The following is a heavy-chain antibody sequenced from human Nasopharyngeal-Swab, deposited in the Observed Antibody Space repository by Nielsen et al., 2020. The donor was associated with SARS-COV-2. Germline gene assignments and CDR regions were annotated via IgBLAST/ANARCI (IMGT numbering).Heavy chain of an antibody. D-gene: IGHD1-1*01. V-gene: IGHV7-4-1*02. CDR1: VYTFTRNV. Sequence: SVNVSRKASVYTFTRNVLNWLRPPPAKGPDDIGWISNKTGAPTYAQAFTGRVVISLATSVSTTNLQISSLKADDTAVYYCARENQEYANIWIDYWGQGTQVTVSS. J-gene: IGHJ4*02. CDR3: ARENQEYANIWIDY. CDR2: ISNKTGAP.